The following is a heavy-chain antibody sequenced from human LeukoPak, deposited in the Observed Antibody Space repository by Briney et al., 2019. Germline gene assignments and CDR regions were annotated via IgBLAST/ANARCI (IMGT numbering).Heavy chain of an antibody. CDR2: IGGSGVTT. CDR1: GFTFSNAW. J-gene: IGHJ4*02. D-gene: IGHD6-19*01. Sequence: GGSLRLSCAASGFTFSNAWMSWVRQAPGKGLEWVSSIGGSGVTTSYADSVQGRFTISRDNSKNTLYLQMTSLRAEDTALYYCAKKLSGSGWIFDYWGQGTLVTVSS. V-gene: IGHV3-23*01. CDR3: AKKLSGSGWIFDY.